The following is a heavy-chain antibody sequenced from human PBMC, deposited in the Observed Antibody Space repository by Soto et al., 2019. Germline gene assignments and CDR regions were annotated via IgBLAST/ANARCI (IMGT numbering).Heavy chain of an antibody. J-gene: IGHJ5*02. CDR3: ARGRVGYYYDSSGYYTRSNWFDP. D-gene: IGHD3-22*01. Sequence: GGSLRLSCAASGFTFSSYAMHWVRQAPGKGLEWVAVISYDGSNKYYADSVKGRFTISRDNSKNTLYLQMNSLRAEDTAVYYCARGRVGYYYDSSGYYTRSNWFDPWGQGTLVTVSS. V-gene: IGHV3-30-3*01. CDR2: ISYDGSNK. CDR1: GFTFSSYA.